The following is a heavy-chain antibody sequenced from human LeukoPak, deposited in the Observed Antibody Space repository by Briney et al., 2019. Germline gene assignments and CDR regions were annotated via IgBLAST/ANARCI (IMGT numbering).Heavy chain of an antibody. CDR2: IYTSGST. CDR3: AREGGANRPLDY. J-gene: IGHJ4*02. D-gene: IGHD4/OR15-4a*01. V-gene: IGHV4-4*07. CDR1: GGSISSYY. Sequence: SGTLSLTCTVSGGSISSYYWSWIRQPAGKGLEWIGRIYTSGSTNYNPSLKSRVTMSVGTSKNQFSLKLSSVTAADTAVYYCAREGGANRPLDYWGQGTLVTVSS.